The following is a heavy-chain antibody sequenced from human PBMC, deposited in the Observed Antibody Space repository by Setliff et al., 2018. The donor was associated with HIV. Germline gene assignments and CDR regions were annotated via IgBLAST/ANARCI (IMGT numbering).Heavy chain of an antibody. CDR1: GFTFDDYA. CDR3: AKDTYTNGWHTSNFYHYGLEV. Sequence: ETLSLSCAASGFTFDDYAMHWVRQVPGKGLEWVSLISWDGGSTYYSDSVKGRFTISRDNRKNSLFLQMNSLRAEDTAFYYCAKDTYTNGWHTSNFYHYGLEVWGQGTTVTVSS. V-gene: IGHV3-43D*03. D-gene: IGHD6-19*01. CDR2: ISWDGGST. J-gene: IGHJ6*02.